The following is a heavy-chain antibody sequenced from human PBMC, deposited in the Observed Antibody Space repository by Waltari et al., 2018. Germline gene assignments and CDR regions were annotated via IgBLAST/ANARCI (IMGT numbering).Heavy chain of an antibody. CDR3: ARGEMTSGMDV. CDR2: IYYSGST. Sequence: QVQLQESGPGLVKPSQTLSLTCTVPGGSISSGGYYWRWIRQHPGKGLEWIGYIYYSGSTYYNPSLKSRVTISVDTSKNQFSLKLSSVTAADTAVYYCARGEMTSGMDVWGKGTTVTVSS. V-gene: IGHV4-31*03. CDR1: GGSISSGGYY. D-gene: IGHD1-26*01. J-gene: IGHJ6*04.